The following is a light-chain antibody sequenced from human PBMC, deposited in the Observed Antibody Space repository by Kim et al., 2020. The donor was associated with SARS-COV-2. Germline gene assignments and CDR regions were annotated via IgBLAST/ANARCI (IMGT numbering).Light chain of an antibody. Sequence: DIQMTQSPSSLSASVGDRVTITCRASQDIGNGLAWYQQKPGTAPKRLMYAASNLQSGVPSRFSGSGSETEFTLTISSLQPEDFAIYYCLQYNDFPWTFGQGTKLEIK. CDR1: QDIGNG. CDR2: AAS. J-gene: IGKJ1*01. CDR3: LQYNDFPWT. V-gene: IGKV1-17*01.